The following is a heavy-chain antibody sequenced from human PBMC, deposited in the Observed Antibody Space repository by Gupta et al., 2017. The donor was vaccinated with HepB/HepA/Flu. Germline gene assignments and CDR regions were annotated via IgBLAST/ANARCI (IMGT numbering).Heavy chain of an antibody. CDR1: GFNFNSYA. Sequence: QVQLVESGGGVVQPGRSLSLSCAASGFNFNSYAMHWVRQAPGKGLEWVAVMPYYGSKKDHADSVKGRFNISRDNSKNTLYLQMDSLRPEDTAVYYCARDKYDIWTGSACDMWGQGTMVTVSS. J-gene: IGHJ3*02. CDR2: MPYYGSKK. D-gene: IGHD3-9*01. V-gene: IGHV3-30*04. CDR3: ARDKYDIWTGSACDM.